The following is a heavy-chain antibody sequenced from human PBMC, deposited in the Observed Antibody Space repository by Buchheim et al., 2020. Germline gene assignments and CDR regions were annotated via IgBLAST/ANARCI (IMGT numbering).Heavy chain of an antibody. V-gene: IGHV3-23*01. D-gene: IGHD3-3*01. CDR1: GFTFNTYV. J-gene: IGHJ4*02. Sequence: EVQLLESGGGLVQPGGSLRLSCAASGFTFNTYVMNWVRQAPGKGLQWVSSISSTGSSTYYADSVKGRFTISRDNSKNTLYLQMNSLRAEDTAVYYCAKDRGGLYYDFWSGYFDYWGQGTL. CDR3: AKDRGGLYYDFWSGYFDY. CDR2: ISSTGSST.